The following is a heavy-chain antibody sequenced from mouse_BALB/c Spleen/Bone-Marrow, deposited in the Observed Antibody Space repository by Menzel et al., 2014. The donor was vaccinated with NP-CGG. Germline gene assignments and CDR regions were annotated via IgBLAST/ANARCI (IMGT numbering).Heavy chain of an antibody. CDR3: ARDYYGSSGAMDY. CDR2: IYPGSGST. CDR1: GYTFTDYV. Sequence: QVQLQQSGPELVKPGASVKMSCKASGYTFTDYVISWVKQRTGQGLEWIGEIYPGSGSTYYNEKFKGKATLTADKSSNTACMQLSSLTSEDSAVYFCARDYYGSSGAMDYWGQGTSVTVSS. V-gene: IGHV1-77*01. D-gene: IGHD1-1*01. J-gene: IGHJ4*01.